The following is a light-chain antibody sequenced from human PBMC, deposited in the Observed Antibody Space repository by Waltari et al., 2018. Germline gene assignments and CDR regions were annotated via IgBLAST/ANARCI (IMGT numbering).Light chain of an antibody. J-gene: IGKJ1*01. CDR1: QSVSRT. CDR3: QKYGTLPAT. V-gene: IGKV3-20*01. CDR2: DAS. Sequence: EIVLTPSPGPLSLSPGERATLSCRASQSVSRTLAWYQQKPGQAPRLLIYDASRRATGIPDRFSGSGSGTDFSLTISRLEPEDFAWYFCQKYGTLPATFGQGTKVEIK.